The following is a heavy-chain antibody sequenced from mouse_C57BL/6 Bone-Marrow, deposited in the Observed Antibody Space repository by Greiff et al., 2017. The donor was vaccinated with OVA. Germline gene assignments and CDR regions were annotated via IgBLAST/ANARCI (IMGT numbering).Heavy chain of an antibody. D-gene: IGHD6-5*01. CDR3: ARRCSSHWYFDV. CDR2: INPYNGGT. CDR1: GYTFTDYY. V-gene: IGHV1-19*01. Sequence: VQLQQSGPVLVKPGASVKMSCKASGYTFTDYYMNWVKQSHGKSLEWIGVINPYNGGTSYNQKFKGKATLTVDKSSSTAYMELNSLTSEDSAVYYCARRCSSHWYFDVWGTGTTVTVSS. J-gene: IGHJ1*03.